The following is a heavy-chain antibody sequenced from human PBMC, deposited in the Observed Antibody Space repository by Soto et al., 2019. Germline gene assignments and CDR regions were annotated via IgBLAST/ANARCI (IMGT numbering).Heavy chain of an antibody. V-gene: IGHV3-30-3*01. D-gene: IGHD3-22*01. J-gene: IGHJ4*02. CDR2: ISYDGSNK. CDR1: GFTFSSYA. Sequence: HPGGSLRLSCAASGFTFSSYAMHWVRQAPGKGLEWVAVISYDGSNKYYADSVKGRFTISRDNSKNTLYLQMNSLRAEDTAVYYCARDHLSFYDSSGYYYTNFDYWGQGTLVTVSS. CDR3: ARDHLSFYDSSGYYYTNFDY.